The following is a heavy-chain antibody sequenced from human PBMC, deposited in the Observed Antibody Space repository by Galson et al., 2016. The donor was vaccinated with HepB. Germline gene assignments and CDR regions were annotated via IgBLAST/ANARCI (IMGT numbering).Heavy chain of an antibody. CDR1: GASISGYY. CDR2: IYYSGRT. Sequence: SETLSLTCTVSGASISGYYLSWTRQPPGKGLEWTGYIYYSGRTNYNPSLKSRVTISVDTSKNQFSLKLSSVTAADTAVYYCARWTTVVTPNAFDIWGQGTMVTVSS. D-gene: IGHD4-23*01. V-gene: IGHV4-59*08. CDR3: ARWTTVVTPNAFDI. J-gene: IGHJ3*02.